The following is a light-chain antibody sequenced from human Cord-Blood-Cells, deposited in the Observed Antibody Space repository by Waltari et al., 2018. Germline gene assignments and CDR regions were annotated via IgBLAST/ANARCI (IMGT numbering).Light chain of an antibody. Sequence: QSALTQPASVSGSPGPSLTISCTGTSRHVGGYNYVSWYQQHPGKAPKLMIYDVSKRPSGVSNRFSGSKSGNTASLTISGLQAEDEADYYCSSYTSSSTWVFGGGTKLTVL. CDR1: SRHVGGYNY. J-gene: IGLJ3*02. CDR3: SSYTSSSTWV. CDR2: DVS. V-gene: IGLV2-14*01.